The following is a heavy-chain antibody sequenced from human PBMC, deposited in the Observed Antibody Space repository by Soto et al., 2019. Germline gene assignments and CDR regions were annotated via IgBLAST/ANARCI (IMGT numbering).Heavy chain of an antibody. CDR2: ISDDGSKI. V-gene: IGHV3-30*18. CDR3: AKDREGKNYYGMDV. J-gene: IGHJ6*02. Sequence: QVQLVESGGGVAQPGRSLRLSCAASGFTFSTYGMHWVRQAPGKGMEWVAVISDDGSKINYVDPVKGRFTISRDNSKNTLYLEMNSLRADDTALYYCAKDREGKNYYGMDVWGQGTTVTVSS. CDR1: GFTFSTYG. D-gene: IGHD1-26*01.